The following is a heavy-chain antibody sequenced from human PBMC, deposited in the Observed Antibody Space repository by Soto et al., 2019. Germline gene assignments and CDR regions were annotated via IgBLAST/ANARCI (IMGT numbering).Heavy chain of an antibody. J-gene: IGHJ4*02. D-gene: IGHD3-3*01. V-gene: IGHV3-15*01. CDR2: TKSKTDGGTT. CDR3: TTDPYYDFWSGYSLPGY. Sequence: GGSLRLSCAASGFTFSNAWMSWVRQAPGKGLEWVGRTKSKTDGGTTDYAAPVKGRFTISRDDSKNTLYLQMNSLKTEDTAVYYCTTDPYYDFWSGYSLPGYWGQGTLVTVSS. CDR1: GFTFSNAW.